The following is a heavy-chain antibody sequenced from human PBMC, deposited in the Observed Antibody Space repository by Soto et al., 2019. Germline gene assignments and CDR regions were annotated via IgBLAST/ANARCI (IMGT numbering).Heavy chain of an antibody. CDR3: ARDRHPYSTKYYFDY. CDR2: ISGSGAYT. D-gene: IGHD2-2*01. V-gene: IGHV3-23*01. J-gene: IGHJ4*02. Sequence: LRLSCAASGFTFSTYAMNWVRQPPGKGLEWVSSISGSGAYTYYADSVQGRFTISRDNSKNTLNLQMNSLRAEDTAAYYCARDRHPYSTKYYFDYWGQGTLVTVSS. CDR1: GFTFSTYA.